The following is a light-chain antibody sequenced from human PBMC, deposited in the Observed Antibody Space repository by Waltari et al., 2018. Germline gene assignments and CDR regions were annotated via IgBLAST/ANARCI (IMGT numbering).Light chain of an antibody. CDR2: GAS. Sequence: EIVMTQSPATLSVSPGERATLSCKASQSVSSNLAWYQQKPGQAPRLLSYGASTRATGIPARFSGSVSGTEFTLTISSLQSEDFAVYYCQQYNNWPRRTFGQGTKVEIK. CDR3: QQYNNWPRRT. V-gene: IGKV3-15*01. J-gene: IGKJ1*01. CDR1: QSVSSN.